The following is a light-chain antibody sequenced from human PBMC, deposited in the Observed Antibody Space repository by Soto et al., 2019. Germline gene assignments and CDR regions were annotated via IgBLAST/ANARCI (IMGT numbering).Light chain of an antibody. J-gene: IGLJ3*02. CDR2: EVS. V-gene: IGLV2-8*01. CDR3: SSYAGSNNWM. Sequence: QSVLTQPPSASGSPGQSVTISCTGTSSDVGGYNYVSWYQQHPGKAPKLMIYEVSKRPSGVPDRFSGSKSGNTASLTVSGLQAEDEADYYCSSYAGSNNWMFGGGTKLTV. CDR1: SSDVGGYNY.